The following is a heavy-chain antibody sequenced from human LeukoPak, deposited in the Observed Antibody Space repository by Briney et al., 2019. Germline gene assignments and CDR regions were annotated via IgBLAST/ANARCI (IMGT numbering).Heavy chain of an antibody. J-gene: IGHJ6*02. CDR2: IWYDGSNK. CDR3: ARDLYDFWSEGYGMDV. V-gene: IGHV3-33*01. Sequence: GGSLRLSCAASGFTFSSYGMHWVRQAPGKGLEWVAVIWYDGSNKYYADSVKGRFTISRDNSENTLYLQMNSLRAEDTAVYYCARDLYDFWSEGYGMDVWGQGTTVTVSS. D-gene: IGHD3-3*01. CDR1: GFTFSSYG.